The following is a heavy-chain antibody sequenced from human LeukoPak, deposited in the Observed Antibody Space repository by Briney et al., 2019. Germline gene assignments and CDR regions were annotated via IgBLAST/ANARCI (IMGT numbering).Heavy chain of an antibody. Sequence: KAGGSLRLSCAASGFTFSSYSMNWVRQAPGKGLEWVSSISSSSSYIYYADSVKGRFTISRDNAKNSLYLQMNSLRAEDTAVYYCARVLYRWYDSSGYDSHFDYWGQGTLVTVSS. CDR1: GFTFSSYS. D-gene: IGHD3-22*01. CDR3: ARVLYRWYDSSGYDSHFDY. J-gene: IGHJ4*02. CDR2: ISSSSSYI. V-gene: IGHV3-21*01.